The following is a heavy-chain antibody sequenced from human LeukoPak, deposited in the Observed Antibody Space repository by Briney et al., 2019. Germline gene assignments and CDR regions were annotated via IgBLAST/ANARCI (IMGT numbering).Heavy chain of an antibody. CDR3: AHRQIRPEPLGFDP. J-gene: IGHJ5*02. D-gene: IGHD1-14*01. CDR1: GFSLSTSGVA. V-gene: IGHV2-5*02. CDR2: IYGDDDK. Sequence: SGPTLVNPAQTLTLTCTFSGFSLSTSGVAVGWIRQPPGKALEWLALIYGDDDKRYSPSLKSRLTITKDTSKNQVVLTMTNMDPVDTATYYCAHRQIRPEPLGFDPWGQGTLVTVSS.